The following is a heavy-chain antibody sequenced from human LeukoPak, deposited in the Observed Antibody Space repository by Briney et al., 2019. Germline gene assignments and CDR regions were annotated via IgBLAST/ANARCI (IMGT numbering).Heavy chain of an antibody. CDR1: GFTVSSSH. V-gene: IGHV3-53*01. Sequence: GGALRLSCAASGFTVSSSHMTWVRQAVGKGLEWVSFIYSGGDTSYADSVKGRFTISRDNAKNSLYLQMNSLRAEDTAVYYCARDSSSWYKQWLSNGMDVWGQGTVVTVS. CDR2: IYSGGDT. J-gene: IGHJ6*02. CDR3: ARDSSSWYKQWLSNGMDV. D-gene: IGHD6-13*01.